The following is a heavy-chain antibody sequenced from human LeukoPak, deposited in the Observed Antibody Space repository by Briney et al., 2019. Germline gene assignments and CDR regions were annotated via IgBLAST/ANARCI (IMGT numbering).Heavy chain of an antibody. CDR1: GFTFSSYG. V-gene: IGHV3-33*01. CDR2: IWYDGSNK. CDR3: ARDGGVHRAAAGFDY. Sequence: GRSLRLSCAASGFTFSSYGMHWVRQAPGKGLEWVAVIWYDGSNKYYADSVKGRFTISRDNSKNTLYLQMNSLRAEDTAVYYCARDGGVHRAAAGFDYWGQGTLVTVSS. J-gene: IGHJ4*02. D-gene: IGHD6-13*01.